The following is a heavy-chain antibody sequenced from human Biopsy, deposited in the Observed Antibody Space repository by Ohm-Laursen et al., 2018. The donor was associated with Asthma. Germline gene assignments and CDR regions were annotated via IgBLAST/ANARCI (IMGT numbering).Heavy chain of an antibody. V-gene: IGHV4-30-4*01. Sequence: TLSLTWTVSGASIKTDDHYWSWLRQPPGKGLEWFGFIHYSGSTSYNPSLKSRVSISLDTSKNQFSLSLTSVTAADTAVYYCARTTYGHDGFDPWGQGTLVTVSS. D-gene: IGHD4-17*01. J-gene: IGHJ5*02. CDR3: ARTTYGHDGFDP. CDR1: GASIKTDDHY. CDR2: IHYSGST.